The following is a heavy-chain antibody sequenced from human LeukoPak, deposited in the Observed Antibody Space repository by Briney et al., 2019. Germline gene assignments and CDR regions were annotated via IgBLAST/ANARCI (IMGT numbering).Heavy chain of an antibody. V-gene: IGHV1-18*01. D-gene: IGHD6-13*01. J-gene: IGHJ4*02. CDR3: ARGPADSSSWYLDY. CDR1: GYTFTNFG. CDR2: ISAYNGNT. Sequence: ASVKVSCKTSGYTFTNFGIIWVRQAPGQGLEWMGWISAYNGNTNYTQKLQGRVTMTTDTSTSTAYMELRSLRSDDTAVYYCARGPADSSSWYLDYWGQGTLVTVSS.